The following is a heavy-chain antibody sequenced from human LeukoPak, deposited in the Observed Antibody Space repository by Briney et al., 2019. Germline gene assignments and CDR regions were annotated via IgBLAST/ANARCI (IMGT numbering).Heavy chain of an antibody. CDR1: GGTLSSYA. V-gene: IGHV1-69*13. Sequence: SVKVSCKASGGTLSSYAISWVRQVPGQGLEWMGGIIPIFDTANYPQKFQGRVTITADESTSTAYMELSSLRSEDTAVYYCAGSDYSKYNWFDPWGQGTLVTVSS. CDR3: AGSDYSKYNWFDP. D-gene: IGHD4-11*01. J-gene: IGHJ5*02. CDR2: IIPIFDTA.